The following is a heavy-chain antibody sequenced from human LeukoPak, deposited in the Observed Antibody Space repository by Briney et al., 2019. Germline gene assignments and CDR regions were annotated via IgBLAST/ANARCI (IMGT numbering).Heavy chain of an antibody. CDR2: ISNSGSTI. V-gene: IGHV3-48*03. J-gene: IGHJ5*02. CDR1: GFTFSSYE. D-gene: IGHD3-10*01. CDR3: ARDFTMVRGVNWFDP. Sequence: GGSLRLSCAASGFTFSSYEMNWVRQAPGKGLEWVSYISNSGSTIYYADSVKGRFTISRDNAKNSLYLQMNSLRAEDTAVYYCARDFTMVRGVNWFDPWGQGTLVTVSS.